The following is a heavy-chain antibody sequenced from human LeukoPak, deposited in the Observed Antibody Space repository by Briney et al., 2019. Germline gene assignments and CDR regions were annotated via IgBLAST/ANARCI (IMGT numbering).Heavy chain of an antibody. V-gene: IGHV4-39*01. CDR2: IYYSGST. Sequence: SETLSLTCTVSGGSISSSSYYWGWIRQPPGKGLEWIGSIYYSGSTYYNPSLKSRVTISVDTSKNQFSLKLSSVTAADTAVYYCASPGVVRAYFQHWGLGTLVTVSS. D-gene: IGHD3-16*01. CDR3: ASPGVVRAYFQH. CDR1: GGSISSSSYY. J-gene: IGHJ1*01.